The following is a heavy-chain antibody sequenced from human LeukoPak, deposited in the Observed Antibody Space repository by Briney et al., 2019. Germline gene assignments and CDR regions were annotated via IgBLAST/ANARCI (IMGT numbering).Heavy chain of an antibody. CDR3: ARDLDYGDYPYNFDY. CDR1: GYTFTSYY. V-gene: IGHV1-46*01. Sequence: ASVKVSCKASGYTFTSYYMHWVRQAPGQGLEWMGIINPSGGSTSYAQKFQGRVTITADESTSTAYMELSSLRSEGTAVYYCARDLDYGDYPYNFDYWGQGTLVTVSS. D-gene: IGHD4-17*01. J-gene: IGHJ4*02. CDR2: INPSGGST.